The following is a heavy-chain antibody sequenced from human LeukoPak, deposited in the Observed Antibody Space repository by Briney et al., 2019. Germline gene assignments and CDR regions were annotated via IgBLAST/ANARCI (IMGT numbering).Heavy chain of an antibody. CDR3: ASGGYDFWSGYYYDAFDI. V-gene: IGHV4-34*01. J-gene: IGHJ3*02. Sequence: SETLSLTCAVYGGSFSGYYWSWIRQPPGKGLEWIGEINHSGSTNYNPSLKSRVTISVDTSKNQFSLKLSSVTAADTAVYYCASGGYDFWSGYYYDAFDIWGQGTMVTVSS. D-gene: IGHD3-3*01. CDR2: INHSGST. CDR1: GGSFSGYY.